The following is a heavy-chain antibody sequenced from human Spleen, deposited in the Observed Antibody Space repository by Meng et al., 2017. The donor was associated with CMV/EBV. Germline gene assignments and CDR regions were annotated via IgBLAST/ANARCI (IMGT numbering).Heavy chain of an antibody. Sequence: GESLKISCAASGFTFSSYSMNWVRQAPGKGLEWVAVISYDGSNKDYGDSVTGRFTISRDTSRSTLYLQMNSLRAEDTAVYYCAKNLYSGSYYYPPGDWGQGTLVTVSS. CDR1: GFTFSSYS. CDR3: AKNLYSGSYYYPPGD. D-gene: IGHD1-26*01. CDR2: ISYDGSNK. J-gene: IGHJ4*02. V-gene: IGHV3-30*18.